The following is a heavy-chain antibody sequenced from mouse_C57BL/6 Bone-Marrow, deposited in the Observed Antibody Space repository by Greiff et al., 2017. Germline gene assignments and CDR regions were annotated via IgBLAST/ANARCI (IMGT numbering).Heavy chain of an antibody. CDR2: IWSGGST. CDR1: GFSLTSYG. D-gene: IGHD2-3*01. CDR3: ASPMMVTTYYYAMDY. V-gene: IGHV2-2*01. J-gene: IGHJ4*01. Sequence: AQLQQSGPGLVQPSQSLSITCTVSGFSLTSYGVHWVRQSPGKGLEWLGVIWSGGSTDYNAAFISRLSISKDNSKSQVFFKMNSLQADDTAIYYCASPMMVTTYYYAMDYWGQGTSVTVSS.